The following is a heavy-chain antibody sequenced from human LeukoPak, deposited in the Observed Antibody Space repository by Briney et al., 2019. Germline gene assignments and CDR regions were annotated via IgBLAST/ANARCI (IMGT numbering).Heavy chain of an antibody. CDR3: ARDRYDFWGGQGNYYMDV. CDR1: GYTFTNYG. J-gene: IGHJ6*03. CDR2: ISAYNGNT. Sequence: GASVKVSCKAPGYTFTNYGISWVRQAPGQGLEWMAWISAYNGNTNYGKKLQGRVTMTTDTSTSTAYMELRSLRSDDTAVYYCARDRYDFWGGQGNYYMDVWGKGTTVTVSS. D-gene: IGHD3-3*01. V-gene: IGHV1-18*01.